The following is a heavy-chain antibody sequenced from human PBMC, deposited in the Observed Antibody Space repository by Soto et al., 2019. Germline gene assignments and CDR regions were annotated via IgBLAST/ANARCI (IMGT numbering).Heavy chain of an antibody. D-gene: IGHD6-19*01. CDR2: IIPIFGTA. V-gene: IGHV1-69*13. CDR1: GGTFSSYA. Sequence: SVKVSCKASGGTFSSYAISWVRQAPGQGLEWMGGIIPIFGTANYAQKFQGRVTITADESTSTAYMELSSLRSEDTAVYYCARRGPYSSGWGTFDYWGQGTLVTVSS. J-gene: IGHJ4*02. CDR3: ARRGPYSSGWGTFDY.